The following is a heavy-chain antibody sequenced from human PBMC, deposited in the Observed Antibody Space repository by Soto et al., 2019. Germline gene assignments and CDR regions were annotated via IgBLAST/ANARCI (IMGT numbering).Heavy chain of an antibody. V-gene: IGHV1-18*04. D-gene: IGHD3-3*01. J-gene: IGHJ3*01. CDR2: ISTHNGNT. Sequence: ASVKVSCKASVFTSSGISWVRQAPGQRLEWMGWISTHNGNTIYAQKFQGRVIMTMDTSTTTVYMELRSLRPDDTAVYLCAREGILGLFDAYDLWGQGTMATVS. CDR1: VFTSSG. CDR3: AREGILGLFDAYDL.